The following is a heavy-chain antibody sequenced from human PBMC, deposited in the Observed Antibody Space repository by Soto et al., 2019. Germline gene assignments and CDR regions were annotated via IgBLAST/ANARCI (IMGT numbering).Heavy chain of an antibody. Sequence: QVQLVQSGAEVKKPGSSVKVSCKASGGTFSSYAISWVRQAPGQGLEWMGGIIPIFGTANYAQKVQGRVTITADEATSKDYMELSSLRSEAKAVYYCARDKVDTVTTGDYYYYGMDVWGQGTTVTVSS. CDR1: GGTFSSYA. CDR3: ARDKVDTVTTGDYYYYGMDV. V-gene: IGHV1-69*01. D-gene: IGHD4-17*01. J-gene: IGHJ6*02. CDR2: IIPIFGTA.